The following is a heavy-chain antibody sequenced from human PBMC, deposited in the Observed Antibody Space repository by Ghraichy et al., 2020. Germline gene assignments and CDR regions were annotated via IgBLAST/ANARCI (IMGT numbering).Heavy chain of an antibody. J-gene: IGHJ4*02. CDR2: IYSGGST. D-gene: IGHD2-15*01. Sequence: GGSLRLSCAASGFTVSCNYMSWVRQAPGKGLEWVSVIYSGGSTYYADSVKGRFTISRDNSKNTLYLQMNSLRAEDTAVYYCARGIGYCSGGSCAYYFDYWGQGTLVTVSS. CDR1: GFTVSCNY. V-gene: IGHV3-53*01. CDR3: ARGIGYCSGGSCAYYFDY.